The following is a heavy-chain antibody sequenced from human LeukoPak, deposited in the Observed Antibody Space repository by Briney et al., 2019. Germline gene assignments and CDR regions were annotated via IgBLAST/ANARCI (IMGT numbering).Heavy chain of an antibody. CDR1: GGSISSSSYY. V-gene: IGHV4-39*01. CDR2: IYYSGST. CDR3: ARTRDYSNSWFDY. D-gene: IGHD4-11*01. Sequence: ASETLSLTCTVSGGSISSSSYYWGWIRQPPGKGLEWIGSIYYSGSTYYNPSLKSRVTISVDTSKNQFSLKLSSVTAADTAVYYCARTRDYSNSWFDYWGQGTLVTVSS. J-gene: IGHJ4*02.